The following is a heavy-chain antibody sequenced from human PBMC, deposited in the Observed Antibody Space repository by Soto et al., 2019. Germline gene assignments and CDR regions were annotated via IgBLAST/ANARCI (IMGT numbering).Heavy chain of an antibody. J-gene: IGHJ4*02. Sequence: EVQLVESGGGLVQPGGSLRLSCAASGFTFSSYWMSWVRQAPGKGLEWVANIKQDGSEKYYVDSVKGRFTISRDNAKNSLYLQMNGLRAEDTAVYYCARGSDTYCGGDCYPEFDYWGQGTLVTVSS. CDR2: IKQDGSEK. CDR3: ARGSDTYCGGDCYPEFDY. D-gene: IGHD2-21*02. CDR1: GFTFSSYW. V-gene: IGHV3-7*04.